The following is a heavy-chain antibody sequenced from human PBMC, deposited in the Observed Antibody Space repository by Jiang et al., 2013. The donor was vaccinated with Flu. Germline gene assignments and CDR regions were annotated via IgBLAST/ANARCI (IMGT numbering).Heavy chain of an antibody. D-gene: IGHD5-12*01. V-gene: IGHV4-61*02. J-gene: IGHJ4*02. CDR1: GGSITSGTYV. CDR3: ARAGGSGYMRNYFDF. CDR2: IHHWEH. Sequence: TLSLTCTVSGGSITSGTYVLDLDPAARREGAGVDWPYIHHWEHRLSPSLESRVTISLDTSKNQFSLNLDSVTAADTAVYYCARAGGSGYMRNYFDFWGQGALVTVSS.